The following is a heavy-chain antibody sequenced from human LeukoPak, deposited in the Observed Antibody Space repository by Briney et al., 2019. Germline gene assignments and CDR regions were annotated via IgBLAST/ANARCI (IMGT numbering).Heavy chain of an antibody. CDR2: IYTSGST. D-gene: IGHD1-26*01. V-gene: IGHV4-61*02. Sequence: SETLSLTCTVSGGSISSGSYYWRWLRQPAGKGLEWLGRIYTSGSTNYNPSLKSRVTISVDTSKNQFSLKLSSVTAADTAVYYCARDGVVGATKESYDYYMNVWGKGTTVTVSS. CDR1: GGSISSGSYY. J-gene: IGHJ6*03. CDR3: ARDGVVGATKESYDYYMNV.